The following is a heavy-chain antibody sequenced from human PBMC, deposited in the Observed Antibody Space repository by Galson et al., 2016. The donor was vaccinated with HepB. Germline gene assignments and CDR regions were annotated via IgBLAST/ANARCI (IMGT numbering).Heavy chain of an antibody. V-gene: IGHV3-33*06. D-gene: IGHD6-19*01. J-gene: IGHJ6*03. CDR1: GFTFNNYG. CDR3: AKGLKAPGYYYYMDV. CDR2: IWFDGDIK. Sequence: SLRLSCAASGFTFNNYGMNWVRQAPGKGLEWVAVIWFDGDIKNYADSVKGRFTISRDNSKNMLYLQMNSLRTEDTAVYYCAKGLKAPGYYYYMDVWGKGATVTVSS.